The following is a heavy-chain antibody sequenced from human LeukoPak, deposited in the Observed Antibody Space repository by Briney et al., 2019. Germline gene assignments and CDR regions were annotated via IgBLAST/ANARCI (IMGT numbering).Heavy chain of an antibody. D-gene: IGHD3-10*01. CDR3: ARGPPFGESDY. V-gene: IGHV1-2*02. CDR1: GFTFTDYY. Sequence: GASVKVSCKASGFTFTDYYLHWVRQPPGQGLAWMGWINPNSGGTNYAQRFQGRVTMTRDTSISAAYMEFSGVTSDDTAVYYCARGPPFGESDYWGQGTLVVVSS. CDR2: INPNSGGT. J-gene: IGHJ4*02.